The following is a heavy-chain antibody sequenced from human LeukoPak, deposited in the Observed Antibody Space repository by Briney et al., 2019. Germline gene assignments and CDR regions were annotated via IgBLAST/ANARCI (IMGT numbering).Heavy chain of an antibody. CDR2: MWHDGSHK. J-gene: IGHJ4*02. CDR1: GFSFDTHA. D-gene: IGHD3-10*01. CDR3: AGEIFGSGSYPDF. Sequence: PGGSLRLSCAASGFSFDTHAMHWVRQTPGQGLEWVALMWHDGSHKFYSNSVRGQFTISRDNSKNTVYLQMNNLRPDDTAVYYCAGEIFGSGSYPDFWGQGTLVTVSS. V-gene: IGHV3-33*01.